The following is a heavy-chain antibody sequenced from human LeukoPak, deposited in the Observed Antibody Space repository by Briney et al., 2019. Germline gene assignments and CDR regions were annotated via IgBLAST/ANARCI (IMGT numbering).Heavy chain of an antibody. J-gene: IGHJ4*02. V-gene: IGHV3-9*01. CDR3: AKDSYDSSGYYAPLDY. CDR1: GFTFDDYA. D-gene: IGHD3-22*01. CDR2: ISWNSGSI. Sequence: GRSLRLSCAASGFTFDDYAMHWVRQAPGKGLEWVSGISWNSGSIGYADSVKGRFTISRDNAKNSLYLQMNSLRAEDTALYYCAKDSYDSSGYYAPLDYWGQGTLVTVSS.